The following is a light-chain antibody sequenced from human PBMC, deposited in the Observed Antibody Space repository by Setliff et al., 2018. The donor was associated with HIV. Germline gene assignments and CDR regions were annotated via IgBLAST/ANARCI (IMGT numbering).Light chain of an antibody. CDR3: CSHADSYTSFYV. Sequence: QSVLTKPRSVSGSPGQSVTISCTGTSSEVSGYDYVSWYQHHPGKAPKLMIYDVNKRPSGVPDRLSGSKSGNTASLTISGLQAEDEADYYCCSHADSYTSFYVFGTGTKVTVL. V-gene: IGLV2-11*01. J-gene: IGLJ1*01. CDR2: DVN. CDR1: SSEVSGYDY.